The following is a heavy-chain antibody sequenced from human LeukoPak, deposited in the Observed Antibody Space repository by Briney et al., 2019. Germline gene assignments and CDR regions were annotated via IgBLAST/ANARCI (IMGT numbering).Heavy chain of an antibody. CDR2: ISYDGSNK. D-gene: IGHD1-26*01. CDR1: GFTFSSCA. J-gene: IGHJ6*02. V-gene: IGHV3-30-3*01. Sequence: GGSLRLSCAASGFTFSSCAMHWVRQAPGKGLEWVAVISYDGSNKYYADSVKGRFTISRDNSKNTLYLQMNSLRAEDTAVYYCARGEASGSYYYYYYGMDVWGQGTTVTVSS. CDR3: ARGEASGSYYYYYYGMDV.